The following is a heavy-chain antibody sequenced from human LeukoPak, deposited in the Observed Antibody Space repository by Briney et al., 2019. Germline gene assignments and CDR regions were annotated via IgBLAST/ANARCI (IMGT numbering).Heavy chain of an antibody. D-gene: IGHD1-26*01. J-gene: IGHJ4*02. CDR1: GFAFSSYG. CDR2: IWYDGSNK. CDR3: GKDAFVGATNLDY. Sequence: GGSLRLSCAASGFAFSSYGMHWVRQAPGKGLEWVAVIWYDGSNKYYADSVKGRFTISRDNSKNTLYLQMNSLRAEDTAVYYCGKDAFVGATNLDYWGQGTLVTVSS. V-gene: IGHV3-33*06.